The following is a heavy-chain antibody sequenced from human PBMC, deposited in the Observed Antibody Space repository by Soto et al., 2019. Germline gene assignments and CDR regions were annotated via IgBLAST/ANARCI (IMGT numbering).Heavy chain of an antibody. CDR3: AKEVGYNWNPNDY. Sequence: PGGSLRLSCAASGFTFSSYAMSWVRQTPGKGLEWVSTLSGSGGTTYYADSVKGRFTISRDNSKNTLYLQMNSLRAEDTAVYYCAKEVGYNWNPNDYWGQGTLVTVSS. CDR1: GFTFSSYA. V-gene: IGHV3-23*01. CDR2: LSGSGGTT. J-gene: IGHJ4*02. D-gene: IGHD1-20*01.